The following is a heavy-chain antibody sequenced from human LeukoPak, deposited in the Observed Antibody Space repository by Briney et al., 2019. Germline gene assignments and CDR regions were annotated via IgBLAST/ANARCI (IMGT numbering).Heavy chain of an antibody. J-gene: IGHJ4*02. D-gene: IGHD2-15*01. Sequence: GGSLRLSCAASGVTFSSYAMSWVRQAPGKGLEWVSSISGSGGSTYYADSVKGRFTISRDNSKNMLYLQMNSLRAEDTAVYYCARDGDCSGGSCPLDYWGQGTLVTVSS. CDR2: ISGSGGST. CDR3: ARDGDCSGGSCPLDY. CDR1: GVTFSSYA. V-gene: IGHV3-23*01.